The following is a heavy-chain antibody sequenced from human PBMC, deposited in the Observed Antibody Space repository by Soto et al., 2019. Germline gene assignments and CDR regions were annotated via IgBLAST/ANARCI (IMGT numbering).Heavy chain of an antibody. D-gene: IGHD3-3*01. J-gene: IGHJ5*02. CDR1: GGSFSGDY. CDR3: ARQRSAGRWFDH. CDR2: IKHSGNT. V-gene: IGHV4-34*01. Sequence: SETLSLTCAVYGGSFSGDYWSWIRQSPGKGLEWIGEIKHSGNTIYNPSLKSRVTMSVDTSKNQFSLRLSSVTAADTAVYYCARQRSAGRWFDHWGRGTLVTVSS.